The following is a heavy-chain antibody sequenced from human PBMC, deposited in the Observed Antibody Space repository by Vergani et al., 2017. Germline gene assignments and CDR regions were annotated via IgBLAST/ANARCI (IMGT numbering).Heavy chain of an antibody. CDR3: ARIRRGSYYFDY. D-gene: IGHD1-26*01. V-gene: IGHV2-70*01. J-gene: IGHJ4*02. CDR1: GFSLSPSGMC. Sequence: QVTLRESGPALVKPTQTLTLTCTFSGFSLSPSGMCVSWIRQPPGKALEWLALIDWDDDKYYSTSLKTRLTISKDTSKNQVVLTMTNMDPVDTATYYCARIRRGSYYFDYWGQGTLVTVSS. CDR2: IDWDDDK.